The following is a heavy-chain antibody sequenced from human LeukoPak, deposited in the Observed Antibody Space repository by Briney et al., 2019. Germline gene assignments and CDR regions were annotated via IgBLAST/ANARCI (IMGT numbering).Heavy chain of an antibody. CDR2: ISSSNIYI. J-gene: IGHJ4*02. CDR1: GFTFTSYS. V-gene: IGHV3-21*04. D-gene: IGHD6-13*01. Sequence: GGSLRLSCAASGFTFTSYSMNWVRQAPGKGLEWVSSISSSNIYIYYADSVKGRFTVSRDNAKNSLYLQMNSLRAEDTAVYYCARLGIITAAGSNDYWGQGTLVTVSS. CDR3: ARLGIITAAGSNDY.